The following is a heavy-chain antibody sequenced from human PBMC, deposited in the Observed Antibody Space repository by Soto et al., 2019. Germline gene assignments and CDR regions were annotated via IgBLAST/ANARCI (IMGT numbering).Heavy chain of an antibody. V-gene: IGHV1-18*01. Sequence: ASVKVSCTASGYTFTSYGISWVRQAPGHGLEWMEWISAYNGNTNYAQKLQGRVTMTTDTSTSTAYMELRSLRSDDTAVYYCARAAAAITLYYFDYWGQGTLVTVSS. J-gene: IGHJ4*02. CDR3: ARAAAAITLYYFDY. CDR1: GYTFTSYG. CDR2: ISAYNGNT. D-gene: IGHD6-13*01.